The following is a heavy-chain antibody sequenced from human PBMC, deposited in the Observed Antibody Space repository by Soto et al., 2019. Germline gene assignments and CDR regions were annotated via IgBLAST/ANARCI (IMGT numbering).Heavy chain of an antibody. CDR2: ISWNSGSI. CDR3: ARGDYYDSSGPFSDAFDI. V-gene: IGHV3-9*01. Sequence: LRLSCAASGFTFDDYVMHWVRQVPGKGLEWVSGISWNSGSIGYADSVKGRFTISRDNAKNSLYLQMNSLRTEDTAVYYCARGDYYDSSGPFSDAFDIWGQGTMVTVSS. J-gene: IGHJ3*02. CDR1: GFTFDDYV. D-gene: IGHD3-22*01.